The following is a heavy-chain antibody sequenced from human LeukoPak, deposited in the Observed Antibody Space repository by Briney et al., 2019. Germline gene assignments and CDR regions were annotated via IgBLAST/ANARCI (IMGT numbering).Heavy chain of an antibody. V-gene: IGHV3-30*18. J-gene: IGHJ4*02. CDR2: ISYDGSNQ. CDR3: AKVSTVIHFDY. D-gene: IGHD4-17*01. CDR1: GFTFSSYG. Sequence: PGGSLRLSCAASGFTFSSYGMHWVRQAPGKGLEWVTLISYDGSNQYYGDSVKGRFTISRDNSKNTLYLQMNSLRAEDTAVYYCAKVSTVIHFDYWGQGTLVTVSS.